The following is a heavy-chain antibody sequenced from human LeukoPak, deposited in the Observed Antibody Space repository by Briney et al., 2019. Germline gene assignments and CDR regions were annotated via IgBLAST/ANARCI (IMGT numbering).Heavy chain of an antibody. CDR2: IYSSGNT. V-gene: IGHV4-4*07. J-gene: IGHJ1*01. CDR3: ARAFSSGWYENFQH. CDR1: GDSISNHY. Sequence: SETLSLTCTVSGDSISNHYWNWIRQPAGKGLEWIGRIYSSGNTNYKSSLESRVTMSIDTSKNQVSLKLTSVTAADTVVYYCARAFSSGWYENFQHWGQGTLVTVSS. D-gene: IGHD6-13*01.